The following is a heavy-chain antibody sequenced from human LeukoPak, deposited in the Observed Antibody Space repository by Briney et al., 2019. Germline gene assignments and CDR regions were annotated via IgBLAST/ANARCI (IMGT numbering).Heavy chain of an antibody. CDR1: GGIISSFY. D-gene: IGHD2-2*01. CDR2: IYYSGRT. CDR3: ARRDGYCSSSSCYFARFDP. Sequence: PSETLSLTCTVSGGIISSFYWSWVRQFPGKGLEWIGDIYYSGRTSYNPSLKSRVTISVDTSKNQFSLKLSSVTAADTAVYYCARRDGYCSSSSCYFARFDPWGQGTLVTVSS. V-gene: IGHV4-59*08. J-gene: IGHJ5*02.